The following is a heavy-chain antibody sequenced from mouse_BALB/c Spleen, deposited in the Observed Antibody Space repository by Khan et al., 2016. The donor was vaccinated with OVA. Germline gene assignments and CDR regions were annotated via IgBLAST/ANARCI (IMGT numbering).Heavy chain of an antibody. CDR2: IYPGTGNI. V-gene: IGHV1-76*01. CDR1: GYIFTTYW. CDR3: AREVALYYFDY. J-gene: IGHJ2*01. Sequence: QVQLQQSGAELVRPGASVKLSCKTSGYIFTTYWIHWVKQRSGQGLEWIARIYPGTGNIYYSANFKGKATLTADNSSSTAYMQFSSLKSEDSAVYFCAREVALYYFDYWGQGTTLTVSS. D-gene: IGHD1-1*02.